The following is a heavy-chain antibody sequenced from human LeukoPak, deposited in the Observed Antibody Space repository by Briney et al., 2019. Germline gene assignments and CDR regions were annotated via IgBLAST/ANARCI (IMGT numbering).Heavy chain of an antibody. CDR2: MYPGDSQI. CDR1: GYSFTTYW. J-gene: IGHJ3*02. Sequence: GESLKISCKGSGYSFTTYWIGWVRQMPGKGLEWMGIMYPGDSQIRYNPSFQGQVTISVDKSISTAYPQWNSLKASDTAMYYCARSYLFACDIWGQGTMVTVSS. V-gene: IGHV5-51*01. CDR3: ARSYLFACDI. D-gene: IGHD2-2*01.